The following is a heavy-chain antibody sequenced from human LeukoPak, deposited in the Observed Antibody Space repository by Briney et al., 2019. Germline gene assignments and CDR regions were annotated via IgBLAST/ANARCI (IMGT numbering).Heavy chain of an antibody. CDR1: GFTVSSNY. D-gene: IGHD4-17*01. V-gene: IGHV3-66*01. Sequence: GGSLRLSCAASGFTVSSNYMSWVRQAPGKGLEWVSLIYSGGSTYYADSVKGRFAISRDNSKTTLYLRMNSLRAEDTAVYYCARAVGDYGRIDYWGQGTLVTVSS. J-gene: IGHJ4*02. CDR3: ARAVGDYGRIDY. CDR2: IYSGGST.